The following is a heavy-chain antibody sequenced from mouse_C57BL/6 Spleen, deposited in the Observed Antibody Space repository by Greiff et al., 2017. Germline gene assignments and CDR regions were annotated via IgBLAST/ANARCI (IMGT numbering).Heavy chain of an antibody. CDR1: GFTFSSYA. J-gene: IGHJ4*01. D-gene: IGHD2-5*01. V-gene: IGHV5-4*01. CDR2: ISDGGSYT. CDR3: ARDLYYSKYYYAMDY. Sequence: EVQVVESGGGLVKPGGSLKLSCAASGFTFSSYAMSWVRQTPEKRLEWVATISDGGSYTYYPDNVKGRFTISRDNAKNNLYLQMSHLKSEDTAMYYCARDLYYSKYYYAMDYWGQGTSGTVYS.